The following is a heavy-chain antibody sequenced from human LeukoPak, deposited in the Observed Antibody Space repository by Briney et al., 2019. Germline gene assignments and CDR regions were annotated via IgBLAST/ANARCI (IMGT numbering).Heavy chain of an antibody. CDR3: ARDLPRSGRDAFDI. Sequence: SSETLSLTCNVSGGSISNYYWSWIRQPPGKGLEWIGYIYYSGSTNHNPSLKSRVTISVDTSKNQFSLKLSSVTAADTAVYYCARDLPRSGRDAFDIWGQGTMVTVPS. D-gene: IGHD3-10*01. V-gene: IGHV4-59*01. J-gene: IGHJ3*02. CDR1: GGSISNYY. CDR2: IYYSGST.